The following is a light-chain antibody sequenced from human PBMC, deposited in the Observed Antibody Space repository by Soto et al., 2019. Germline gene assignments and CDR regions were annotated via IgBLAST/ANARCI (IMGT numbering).Light chain of an antibody. CDR1: QSVSSY. CDR3: QQRSNWPT. Sequence: EIVLTQSPATLSLSPGERATLSCRASQSVSSYLAWYQQKPGQAPRLLIYDASNRATGIPARFSGSGSGTDFPLTISGLEPEDFAVYYCQQRSNWPTFGQGTRLEIK. V-gene: IGKV3-11*01. J-gene: IGKJ5*01. CDR2: DAS.